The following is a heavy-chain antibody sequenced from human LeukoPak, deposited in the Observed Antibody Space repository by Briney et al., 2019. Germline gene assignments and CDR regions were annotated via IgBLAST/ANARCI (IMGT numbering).Heavy chain of an antibody. J-gene: IGHJ3*02. CDR1: GGSISSSSYF. D-gene: IGHD2-21*01. CDR2: VYYSGRT. V-gene: IGHV4-39*07. CDR3: ARDSVVVIAEAFDI. Sequence: SETLSLTCTVSGGSISSSSYFWGWIRQPPGKGLEWIGSVYYSGRTHYNPSLKSRVTISTDTSKNQVSLKLSSVTAADTAVYYCARDSVVVIAEAFDIWGQGTMVTVSS.